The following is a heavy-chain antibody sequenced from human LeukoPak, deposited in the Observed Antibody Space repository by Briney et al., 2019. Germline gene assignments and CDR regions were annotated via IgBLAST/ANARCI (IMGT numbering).Heavy chain of an antibody. CDR1: GYTFTSYY. Sequence: ASVKVSCKASGYTFTSYYMHWVRQAPGQGLEWMGIINPSGGSTSYAQKFQGRVTMTRDTSTSTVYMELSSLRSKDTAVYYCAREGGEAYDSSGYYLVYWGQGTLVTVSS. D-gene: IGHD3-22*01. CDR2: INPSGGST. CDR3: AREGGEAYDSSGYYLVY. V-gene: IGHV1-46*03. J-gene: IGHJ4*02.